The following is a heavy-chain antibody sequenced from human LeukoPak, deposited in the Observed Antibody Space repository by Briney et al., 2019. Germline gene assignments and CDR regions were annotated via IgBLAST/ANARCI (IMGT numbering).Heavy chain of an antibody. D-gene: IGHD3-22*01. CDR2: ISGSGGST. Sequence: GGSLRLSCAASGSTFSTSAMTWVRQAPGKGLEWVSGISGSGGSTYYADSVKGRFTISRDNSKNTLYLQMKSLRAEDTAVYYCAKQFGSGYYYGAFDIWGQGTMVTVSS. V-gene: IGHV3-23*01. CDR3: AKQFGSGYYYGAFDI. CDR1: GSTFSTSA. J-gene: IGHJ3*02.